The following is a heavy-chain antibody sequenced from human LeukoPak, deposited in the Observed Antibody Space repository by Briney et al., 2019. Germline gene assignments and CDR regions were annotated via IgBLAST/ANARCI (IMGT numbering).Heavy chain of an antibody. V-gene: IGHV4-38-2*02. D-gene: IGHD6-25*01. CDR3: ARDSDSSGD. CDR2: IYHSGST. CDR1: GYSISSGYY. Sequence: SETLSLTCTVSGYSISSGYYWGWIRQPPGKGLEWIGSIYHSGSTYYNPSLKSRVTISVDTSKNQFSLKLSSVTAADTAVYYCARDSDSSGDWGQGTLVTVSS. J-gene: IGHJ4*02.